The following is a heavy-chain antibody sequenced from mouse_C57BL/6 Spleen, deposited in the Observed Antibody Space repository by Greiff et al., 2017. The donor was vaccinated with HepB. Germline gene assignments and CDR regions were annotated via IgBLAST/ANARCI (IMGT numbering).Heavy chain of an antibody. CDR1: GFTFSDYG. D-gene: IGHD1-1*01. J-gene: IGHJ3*01. CDR2: ISSGSSTI. Sequence: EVKLVESGGGLVKPGGSLKLSCAASGFTFSDYGMHWVRQAPEKGLEWVAYISSGSSTIYYADTVKGRFTISRDNAKNTLFLQMTSLRSEDTAMYYCARGGGSSLAWFAYWGQGTLVTVSA. V-gene: IGHV5-17*01. CDR3: ARGGGSSLAWFAY.